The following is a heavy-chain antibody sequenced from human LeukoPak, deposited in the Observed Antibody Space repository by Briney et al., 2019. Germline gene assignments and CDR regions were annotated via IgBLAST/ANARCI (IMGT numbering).Heavy chain of an antibody. D-gene: IGHD3-3*01. CDR3: ATARRTYYDFWSGYQNWFDP. CDR2: FDPEDGET. V-gene: IGHV1-24*01. Sequence: ASVKVSCKVSGYTLTELSMHWVRQAPGKGLEWMGGFDPEDGETIYAQKFQGRVTMTEDTSTDTAYMELSSLRSEDTAVYYCATARRTYYDFWSGYQNWFDPWGQGTLVTVSS. CDR1: GYTLTELS. J-gene: IGHJ5*02.